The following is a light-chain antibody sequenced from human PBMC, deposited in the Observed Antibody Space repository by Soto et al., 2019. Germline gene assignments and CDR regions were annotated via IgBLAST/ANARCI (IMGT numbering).Light chain of an antibody. J-gene: IGKJ5*01. V-gene: IGKV1-12*01. Sequence: TQMTQSPSSLSASXXDRVTLTCKSSHDIRDHLHWYQQKPGKPPKXXIYDASSLQSGVPSRFSGSGAGTDFTLTISSLQPEDFATYFCQQANSFPTTFGQGTRLEIK. CDR3: QQANSFPTT. CDR2: DAS. CDR1: HDIRDH.